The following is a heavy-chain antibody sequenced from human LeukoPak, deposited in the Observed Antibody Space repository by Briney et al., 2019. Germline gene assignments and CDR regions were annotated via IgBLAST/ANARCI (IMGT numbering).Heavy chain of an antibody. CDR2: ISGSGGST. CDR1: GFTFSSYS. Sequence: GGSLRLSFAASGFTFSSYSMSWVRQAPGKGLEWVSAISGSGGSTYYADSVKGRFTISRDNSKNTLYLQMNSLRAEDTAVYYCAKEGRRWLHPFDYWGQGTLVTVSS. CDR3: AKEGRRWLHPFDY. J-gene: IGHJ4*02. V-gene: IGHV3-23*01. D-gene: IGHD5-24*01.